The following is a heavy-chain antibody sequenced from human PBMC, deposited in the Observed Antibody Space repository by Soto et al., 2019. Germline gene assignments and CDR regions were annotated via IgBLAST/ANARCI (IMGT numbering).Heavy chain of an antibody. V-gene: IGHV2-70*01. CDR3: ARMGPKARYYGMHV. Sequence: VSGPTLVNPTQTLTLTCTFSGFSLSTSGMCVSWIRQPPGKALEWLVLIDWDDDKYYRTSLQTRLTISRDTSRNQVVFTMTNMDPVDTATYYCARMGPKARYYGMHVWGQGTTVTVSS. CDR2: IDWDDDK. J-gene: IGHJ6*02. CDR1: GFSLSTSGMC.